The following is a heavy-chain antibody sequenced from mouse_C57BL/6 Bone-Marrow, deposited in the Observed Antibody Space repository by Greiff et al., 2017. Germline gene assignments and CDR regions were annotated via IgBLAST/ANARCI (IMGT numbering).Heavy chain of an antibody. D-gene: IGHD1-1*01. CDR1: GYTFTSYW. CDR2: IDPTDSFT. J-gene: IGHJ4*01. CDR3: ARSDYYRSIPYALDY. Sequence: QVQLQQPGAELVRPGPSVKLSCKASGYTFTSYWMHWVKQRPGQGLEWIGVIDPTDSFTNYNQKFKGKATLTVDNPSSTAYMQISSLTSEGSAVYYCARSDYYRSIPYALDYWGQGTSVTVSS. V-gene: IGHV1-59*01.